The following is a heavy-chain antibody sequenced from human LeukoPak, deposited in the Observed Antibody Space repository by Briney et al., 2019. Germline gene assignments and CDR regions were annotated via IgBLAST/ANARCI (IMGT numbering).Heavy chain of an antibody. Sequence: SETLSLTCAVYGGSFSGYYWSWIRQPPGKGLEWIGEINHSGSTNHNPSLKSRVTISVDTSKNQFSLKLSSVTAADTAVYYCARGGIVGATLGVCDYWGQGTLVTVSS. D-gene: IGHD1-26*01. J-gene: IGHJ4*02. CDR2: INHSGST. CDR1: GGSFSGYY. V-gene: IGHV4-34*01. CDR3: ARGGIVGATLGVCDY.